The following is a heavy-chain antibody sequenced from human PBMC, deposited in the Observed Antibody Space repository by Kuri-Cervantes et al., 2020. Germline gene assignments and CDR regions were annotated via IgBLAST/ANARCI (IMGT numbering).Heavy chain of an antibody. CDR2: IYYSGST. Sequence: SETLSLTCTVSGGSVSSGSYYWSWIRQPPGKGLEWIGYIYYSGSTNYNPSLKSRVTISVDTSKNQFSLKLSSVTAADTAVYYCARQRGSYSESYFDYWGQGTLVTVSS. D-gene: IGHD1-26*01. V-gene: IGHV4-61*01. J-gene: IGHJ4*02. CDR1: GGSVSSGSYY. CDR3: ARQRGSYSESYFDY.